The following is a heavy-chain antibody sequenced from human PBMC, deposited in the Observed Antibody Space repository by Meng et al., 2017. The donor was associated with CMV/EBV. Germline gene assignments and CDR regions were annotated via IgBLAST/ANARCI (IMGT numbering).Heavy chain of an antibody. Sequence: SVKVSCKASGGTFSSYAISWVRQAPGQGLEWMGGIIPIFGTANYAQKFQGRVTMTRDTSTSTVYMELSSLRSEDTAVYYCARVPAAKSSLYYYYGMDVWGQGTTVTVSS. D-gene: IGHD2-2*01. J-gene: IGHJ6*02. CDR3: ARVPAAKSSLYYYYGMDV. CDR1: GGTFSSYA. V-gene: IGHV1-69*05. CDR2: IIPIFGTA.